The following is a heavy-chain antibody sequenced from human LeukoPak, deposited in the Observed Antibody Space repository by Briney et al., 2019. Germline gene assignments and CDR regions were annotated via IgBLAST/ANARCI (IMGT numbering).Heavy chain of an antibody. CDR2: ISYDGSNK. Sequence: PGGSLRLSCAASGFTFRSYDMHWVRQAPGKRLQWVAVISYDGSNKYNTDSVKGRFTISRDNSKNTLYLQMNSLRAEDTAVYYCAKDSEIAAAGSYWYFDLWGRGTPVTVSS. V-gene: IGHV3-30*18. D-gene: IGHD6-13*01. J-gene: IGHJ2*01. CDR1: GFTFRSYD. CDR3: AKDSEIAAAGSYWYFDL.